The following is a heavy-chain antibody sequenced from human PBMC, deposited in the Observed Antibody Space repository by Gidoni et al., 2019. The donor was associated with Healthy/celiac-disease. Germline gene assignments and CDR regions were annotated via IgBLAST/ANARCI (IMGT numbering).Heavy chain of an antibody. CDR1: GFTFSSYA. CDR3: AKGFYGDYPKSPIGY. CDR2: ISGSGGST. Sequence: EVQLLESGGGLVQPGGSLRLSCAASGFTFSSYAMSWVRQAPGKGLGWVSAISGSGGSTYYADSVKGRLTISRDNSKNTLYLQMNSLRAEDTAVYYCAKGFYGDYPKSPIGYWGQGTLVTVSS. J-gene: IGHJ4*02. D-gene: IGHD4-17*01. V-gene: IGHV3-23*01.